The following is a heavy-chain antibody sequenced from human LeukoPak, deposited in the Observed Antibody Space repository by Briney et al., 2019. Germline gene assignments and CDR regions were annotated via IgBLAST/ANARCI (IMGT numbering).Heavy chain of an antibody. CDR2: ISSSSSTI. J-gene: IGHJ4*02. Sequence: PGGSLRLSCAASGFTFSSYSMNWVRQAPGKGLEWVSYISSSSSTIYYADSVKGRFTISRDNAKNSLYLQMNSLRAEDTAVYYCAREPAIPYFDYWGQGTLVTVSS. CDR3: AREPAIPYFDY. D-gene: IGHD2-21*01. CDR1: GFTFSSYS. V-gene: IGHV3-48*01.